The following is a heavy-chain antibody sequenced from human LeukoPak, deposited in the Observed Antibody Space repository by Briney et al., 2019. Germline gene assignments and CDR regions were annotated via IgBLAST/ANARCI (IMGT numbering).Heavy chain of an antibody. V-gene: IGHV3-48*01. CDR3: ARDRGLDINWFDP. D-gene: IGHD3/OR15-3a*01. J-gene: IGHJ5*02. Sequence: GGSLRLSCAASGFTFSSYSMNWVRQAPGKGLEWVSYISSSRSTIYYADSVKGRFTISRDNAKNSLYLQMNSLRAEDTAIYYCARDRGLDINWFDPWGQGTLVTVSS. CDR1: GFTFSSYS. CDR2: ISSSRSTI.